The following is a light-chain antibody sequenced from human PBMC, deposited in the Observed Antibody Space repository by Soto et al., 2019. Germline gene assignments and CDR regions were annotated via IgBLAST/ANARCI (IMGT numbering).Light chain of an antibody. CDR2: AAS. CDR1: QSISSY. J-gene: IGKJ4*01. V-gene: IGKV1-39*01. CDR3: QQSYSGPLT. Sequence: DIQMTQSPSSLSASVGDRVTITCRASQSISSYLNWHQQKPGKAPKVLIYAASSLQSGVPSRFSGLGSGTDFTLSISSLQPEDFATYYCQQSYSGPLTFGGGTKVEIK.